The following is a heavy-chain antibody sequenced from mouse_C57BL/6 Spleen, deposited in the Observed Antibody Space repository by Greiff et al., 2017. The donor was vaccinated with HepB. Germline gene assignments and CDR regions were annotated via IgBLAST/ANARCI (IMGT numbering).Heavy chain of an antibody. V-gene: IGHV1-82*01. D-gene: IGHD6-5*01. J-gene: IGHJ4*01. CDR1: GYAFSSSW. CDR3: ARGGSPMPAMDD. CDR2: IYPGDGDT. Sequence: VQLQQSGPELVKPGASVKISCKASGYAFSSSWMNWVKQRPGKGLEWIGRIYPGDGDTNYNGKFKGKATLTADKSSSTAYMQLSSLTSEDSAVYFCARGGSPMPAMDDWGQGTSVTVSS.